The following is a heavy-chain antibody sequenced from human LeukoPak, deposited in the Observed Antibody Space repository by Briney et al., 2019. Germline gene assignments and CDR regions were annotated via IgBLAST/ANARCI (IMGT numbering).Heavy chain of an antibody. CDR3: ARSPPGDFWSGYHHGYYYGMDV. CDR2: INPNSGGT. D-gene: IGHD3-3*01. J-gene: IGHJ6*02. Sequence: ASVKVSCKASGYTFTGYYMHWVRQAPGQGLEWMGWINPNSGGTNYAQRFQGRVTMTRDTSISTAYMELSRLRSDDTAVYYCARSPPGDFWSGYHHGYYYGMDVWGQGTTVTVSS. V-gene: IGHV1-2*02. CDR1: GYTFTGYY.